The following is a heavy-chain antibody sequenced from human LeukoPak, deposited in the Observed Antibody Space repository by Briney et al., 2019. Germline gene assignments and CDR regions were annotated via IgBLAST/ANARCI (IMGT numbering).Heavy chain of an antibody. D-gene: IGHD4-23*01. CDR3: ARDQTVGFRQKIFDI. J-gene: IGHJ3*02. V-gene: IGHV4-39*02. Sequence: PSETLSLTCTVSGGSISSSSYYWGWIRQPPGKGLEWIGSIYYSGSTYYNPSLKSRVTISVDTSKNQFSLKLSSVTAADTAVYYCARDQTVGFRQKIFDIWGQGTMVTVSS. CDR1: GGSISSSSYY. CDR2: IYYSGST.